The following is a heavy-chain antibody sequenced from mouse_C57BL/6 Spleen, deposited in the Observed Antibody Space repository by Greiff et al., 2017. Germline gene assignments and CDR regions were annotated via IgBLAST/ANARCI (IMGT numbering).Heavy chain of an antibody. Sequence: EVKVVESEGGLVQPGSSMKLSCTASGFTFSDYYMAWVRQVPEKGLEWVANINYDGSSTYYLDSLKSRFIISRDNAKNILYLQMSSLKSEDTATYYCARERDYYGSSLYAMDDWGQGTSVTVSS. CDR1: GFTFSDYY. CDR3: ARERDYYGSSLYAMDD. D-gene: IGHD1-1*01. V-gene: IGHV5-16*01. J-gene: IGHJ4*01. CDR2: INYDGSST.